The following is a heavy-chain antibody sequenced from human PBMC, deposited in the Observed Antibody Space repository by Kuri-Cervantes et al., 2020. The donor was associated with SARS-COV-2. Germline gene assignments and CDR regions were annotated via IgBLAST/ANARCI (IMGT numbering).Heavy chain of an antibody. CDR3: ATGCTSVWFQPLAY. Sequence: GEYLKIYCAAPGFSFSHYVMTWVRQAPGKGLEWVSIINDAGTTTHYADSVKGRFTISRDNSKHAVYLQRNNLEVEDTAVYFCATGCTSVWFQPLAYWGQGTLVTVSS. V-gene: IGHV3-23*01. D-gene: IGHD2-8*01. J-gene: IGHJ4*02. CDR2: INDAGTTT. CDR1: GFSFSHYV.